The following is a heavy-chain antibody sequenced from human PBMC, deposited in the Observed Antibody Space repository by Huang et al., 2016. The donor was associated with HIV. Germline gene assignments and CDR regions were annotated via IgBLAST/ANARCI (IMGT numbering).Heavy chain of an antibody. CDR1: GGSLHGYY. Sequence: QVQLYQWGAGPLRPSETLSLTCGVSGGSLHGYYWNWLRQSPGRGLEWFGEVNHGGSTKYNPSRKSRVTISVDTSKIQFSLNLTSVTATDMADYYCATSRGGSGWFLDIWGRGTLVSVS. CDR3: ATSRGGSGWFLDI. V-gene: IGHV4-34*01. J-gene: IGHJ2*01. D-gene: IGHD2-15*01. CDR2: VNHGGST.